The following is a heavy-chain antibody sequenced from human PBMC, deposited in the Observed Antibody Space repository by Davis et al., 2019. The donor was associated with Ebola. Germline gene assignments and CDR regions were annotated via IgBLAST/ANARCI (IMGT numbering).Heavy chain of an antibody. CDR1: GFTFSSYG. D-gene: IGHD4-17*01. Sequence: GESLKISCAASGFTFSSYGMHWVRQAPGKGLEWAVVIWYDGSNKYYADSVKGRFTISRDNSKNTLYLQMNSLRAEDTAVYYCARVNRHGDPDYWGQGTLVTVSS. V-gene: IGHV3-33*08. J-gene: IGHJ4*02. CDR3: ARVNRHGDPDY. CDR2: IWYDGSNK.